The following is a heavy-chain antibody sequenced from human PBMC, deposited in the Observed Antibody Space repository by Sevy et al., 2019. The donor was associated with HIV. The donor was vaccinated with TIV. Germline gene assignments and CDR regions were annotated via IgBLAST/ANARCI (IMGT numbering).Heavy chain of an antibody. CDR1: GYTFSSYG. D-gene: IGHD3-10*01. CDR3: AREGYYYRSGTYRPPNYYGMDV. Sequence: ASVKVSCKASGYTFSSYGISWVQQAPGQGLEWMGWISDYNGYTNYAHKFQGRVTMSTETSTRTAYMELRSLRSDDTAVYLCAREGYYYRSGTYRPPNYYGMDVWGQGTAVTVSS. CDR2: ISDYNGYT. V-gene: IGHV1-18*01. J-gene: IGHJ6*02.